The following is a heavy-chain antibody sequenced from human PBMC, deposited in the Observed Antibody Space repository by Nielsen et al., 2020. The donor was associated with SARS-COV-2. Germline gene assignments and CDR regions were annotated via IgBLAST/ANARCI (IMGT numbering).Heavy chain of an antibody. D-gene: IGHD6-6*01. J-gene: IGHJ6*03. V-gene: IGHV5-51*01. Sequence: GESLKISCKGSGYSFPTYWIGWVRQMPGKGLEWMRIIYPGDSDTRYSPSFQGQVTISADKSISTAYLQWSSLKASDTAKYYCARHTRSSSSFYYYYMDVWGKGTTVTVSS. CDR3: ARHTRSSSSFYYYYMDV. CDR2: IYPGDSDT. CDR1: GYSFPTYW.